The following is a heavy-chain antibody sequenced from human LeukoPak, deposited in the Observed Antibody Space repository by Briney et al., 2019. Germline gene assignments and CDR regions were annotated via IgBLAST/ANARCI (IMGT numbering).Heavy chain of an antibody. V-gene: IGHV1-8*03. CDR1: GGTFSSYD. J-gene: IGHJ4*02. CDR3: AREEGSYGLDY. D-gene: IGHD5-18*01. CDR2: MNPNSGNT. Sequence: ASVKVSCMASGGTFSSYDINWVRQATGQGLEWMGWMNPNSGNTGYAQKFQGRVTITRNTSISTAYMELSSLRSEDTAVYYCAREEGSYGLDYWGQGTLVTVSS.